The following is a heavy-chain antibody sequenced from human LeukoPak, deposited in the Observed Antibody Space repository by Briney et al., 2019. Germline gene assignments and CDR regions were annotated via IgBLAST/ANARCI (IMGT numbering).Heavy chain of an antibody. CDR3: ARRSKNNWFAP. CDR2: IYYSGST. V-gene: IGHV4-39*01. D-gene: IGHD6-13*01. Sequence: SETLSLTCTVSGGSISSSSYYWGWIRQPPGKGLEWIGSIYYSGSTYYNPSLKSRVTISVDTSKNQFSLKLSSVTAADTAVYFCARRSKNNWFAPGGQGPLVTVSS. CDR1: GGSISSSSYY. J-gene: IGHJ5*02.